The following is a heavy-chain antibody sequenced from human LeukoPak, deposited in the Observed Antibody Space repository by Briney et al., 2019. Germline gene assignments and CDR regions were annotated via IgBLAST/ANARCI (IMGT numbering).Heavy chain of an antibody. D-gene: IGHD4-17*01. V-gene: IGHV4-34*01. Sequence: PSETLSLTCAVYGGSFSGYYWSWIRQPPGKGLEWIGEINHSGSTNYNPSLKSRVTISVDTSKNQFSLKLSSVTAADTAVYYCARAYLNYGDYVSYWYFDLWGRGTLVTVSS. CDR3: ARAYLNYGDYVSYWYFDL. J-gene: IGHJ2*01. CDR2: INHSGST. CDR1: GGSFSGYY.